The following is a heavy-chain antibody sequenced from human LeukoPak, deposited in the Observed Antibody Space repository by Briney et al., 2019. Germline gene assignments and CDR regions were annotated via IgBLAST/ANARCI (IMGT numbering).Heavy chain of an antibody. CDR2: IYYSGST. J-gene: IGHJ6*03. V-gene: IGHV4-39*01. D-gene: IGHD2-15*01. CDR1: GGSISSSSYY. CDR3: ARQVVAPPKICYMDV. Sequence: SETLSLTCTVSGGSISSSSYYWGWIRQPPGKGLEWIGSIYYSGSTYYNPSLKSRVTISVDTSKNQFSLKLSSVTAADTAVYYCARQVVAPPKICYMDVWGKGTTVTVSS.